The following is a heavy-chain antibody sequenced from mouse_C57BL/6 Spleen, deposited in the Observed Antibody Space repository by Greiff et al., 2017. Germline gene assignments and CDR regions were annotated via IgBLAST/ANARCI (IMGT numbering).Heavy chain of an antibody. V-gene: IGHV3-6*01. CDR2: ISYDGSN. CDR1: GYSITSGYY. Sequence: VQLQQSGPGLVKPSQSLSLTCSVTGYSITSGYYWNWIRQFPGNKLEWMGYISYDGSNNYNPSLKNRISITRDTSKNQFFLKLNSVTTEDTATYYCARAGYDYDGRYFDVWGTGTTVTVSS. D-gene: IGHD2-4*01. J-gene: IGHJ1*03. CDR3: ARAGYDYDGRYFDV.